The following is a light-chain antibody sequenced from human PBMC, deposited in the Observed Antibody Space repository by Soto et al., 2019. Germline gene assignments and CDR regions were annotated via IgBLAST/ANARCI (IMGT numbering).Light chain of an antibody. V-gene: IGKV4-1*01. Sequence: DIVMTQSPDSLAVSLGERATINCKSSQSVLYSSNNKNYLAWYQQRPGQPPKLLLYWASTRESGVPDRFSGSGSGTDFILTNSSLQAEDVAVYFCQQYYKTPLTFGGGTKVEIK. CDR3: QQYYKTPLT. CDR2: WAS. J-gene: IGKJ4*01. CDR1: QSVLYSSNNKNY.